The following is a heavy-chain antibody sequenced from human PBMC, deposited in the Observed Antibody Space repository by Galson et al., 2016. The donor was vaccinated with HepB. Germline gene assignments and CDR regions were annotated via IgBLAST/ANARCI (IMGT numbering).Heavy chain of an antibody. CDR2: MYHNGRT. J-gene: IGHJ4*02. V-gene: IGHV4-4*02. CDR1: GRSVSSRTC. Sequence: SQTRSPTCGLSGRSVSSRTCWSWVRQTPAKGLEWIGDMYHNGRTNYNPSIKSLVTLSIDNSKNQSSLRLSSVTAADTAIYYCAGHRGATYGLYDYRGQGTLVTVSS. D-gene: IGHD4-17*01. CDR3: AGHRGATYGLYDY.